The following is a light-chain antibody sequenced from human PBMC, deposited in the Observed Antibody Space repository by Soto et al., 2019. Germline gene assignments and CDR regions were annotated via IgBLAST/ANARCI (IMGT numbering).Light chain of an antibody. V-gene: IGKV3-15*01. Sequence: DILMTQSPATLSVSPGERATLSCRASQSVGSNLAWYQHKPGQAPRLLIYGASTRATGAPARFSGSGSGTEFTLTISSLQSEDFAVYYCQEYDNWTFGQGTKVELK. CDR3: QEYDNWT. J-gene: IGKJ1*01. CDR2: GAS. CDR1: QSVGSN.